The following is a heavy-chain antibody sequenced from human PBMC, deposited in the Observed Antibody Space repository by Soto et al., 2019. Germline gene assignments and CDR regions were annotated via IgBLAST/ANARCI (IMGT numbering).Heavy chain of an antibody. CDR2: INHSGST. J-gene: IGHJ5*02. CDR1: GGSFSGYY. V-gene: IGHV4-34*01. Sequence: TLSLTCAVYGGSFSGYYWSWIRQPPGKGLEWIGEINHSGSTNYNPSLKSRVTISVDTSKNQFSLKLSSVTAADTAVYYCARRIGYCTNGVCYNWFDPWGQGTLVTVSS. D-gene: IGHD2-8*01. CDR3: ARRIGYCTNGVCYNWFDP.